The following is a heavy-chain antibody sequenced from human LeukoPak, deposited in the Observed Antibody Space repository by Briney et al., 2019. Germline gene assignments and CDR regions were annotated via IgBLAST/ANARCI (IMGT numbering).Heavy chain of an antibody. Sequence: ASVKVSCKASGYTFTSYYMNWVRQAPGQGLEWMGIINPSGGSTNYAQKFQGRVTKTRDMYTSTVYMELSSLRSEDMAVYYCARDLESPMYYYGSGSYPTFDYWGQGTLVTVSS. V-gene: IGHV1-46*01. D-gene: IGHD3-10*01. CDR2: INPSGGST. CDR3: ARDLESPMYYYGSGSYPTFDY. J-gene: IGHJ4*02. CDR1: GYTFTSYY.